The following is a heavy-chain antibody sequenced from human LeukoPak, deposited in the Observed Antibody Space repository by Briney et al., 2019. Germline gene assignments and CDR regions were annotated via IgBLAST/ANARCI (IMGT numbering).Heavy chain of an antibody. V-gene: IGHV4-34*01. J-gene: IGHJ4*02. CDR2: INHSGST. CDR3: ARHSSSWLLFDY. Sequence: SETLSLTCAVYGGSFSGYYWSWIRQPPGKGLEWIGEINHSGSTNYNPSLKSRVTMSVDTSKNQFSLKLSSVTAADTAVYYCARHSSSWLLFDYWGQGTLVTVSS. CDR1: GGSFSGYY. D-gene: IGHD6-13*01.